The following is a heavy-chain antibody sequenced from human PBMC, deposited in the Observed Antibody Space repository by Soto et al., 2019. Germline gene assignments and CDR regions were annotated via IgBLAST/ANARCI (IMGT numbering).Heavy chain of an antibody. Sequence: GGSLRLSCAASGFTFSSYAMSWVRQAPGKGLEWVSAISGSGGSTYYADSVKGRFTISRDNSKNTLYLQMNSLRAEDTAAYYCAKGPHSASGYYYMDVWGKGTTVTVSS. J-gene: IGHJ6*03. V-gene: IGHV3-23*01. D-gene: IGHD3-10*01. CDR2: ISGSGGST. CDR3: AKGPHSASGYYYMDV. CDR1: GFTFSSYA.